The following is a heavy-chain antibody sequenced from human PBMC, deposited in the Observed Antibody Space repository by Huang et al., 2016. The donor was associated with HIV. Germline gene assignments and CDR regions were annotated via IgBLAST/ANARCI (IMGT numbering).Heavy chain of an antibody. J-gene: IGHJ6*03. D-gene: IGHD5-12*01. CDR3: ARDLWLRDLYYYYYMDV. V-gene: IGHV3-30-3*01. CDR1: RFTFSNYA. CDR2: ISYDGSNK. Sequence: QVQLVGSGGGVVPPGRSLRLSCAASRFTFSNYAMHWVRQAPGSGLEGLAVISYDGSNKYYADAVKGRVTISRDKSKNTLYLQMNSLRAEDTAVYYCARDLWLRDLYYYYYMDVWGKGTTVTVSS.